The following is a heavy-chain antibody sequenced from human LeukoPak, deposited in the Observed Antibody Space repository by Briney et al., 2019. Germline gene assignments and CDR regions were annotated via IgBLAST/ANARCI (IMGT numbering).Heavy chain of an antibody. Sequence: GGSLRLSCEASGFTFRTYGMHWVRQAPGKGLEWLTFIRYDGGNKYYADSVNGRFIISRDDSKNALYLQLNSLTAEDTAVYYCAKDPFSNYLGDYVYYMDIWGKRTTATVSS. V-gene: IGHV3-30*02. D-gene: IGHD4-11*01. J-gene: IGHJ6*03. CDR2: IRYDGGNK. CDR1: GFTFRTYG. CDR3: AKDPFSNYLGDYVYYMDI.